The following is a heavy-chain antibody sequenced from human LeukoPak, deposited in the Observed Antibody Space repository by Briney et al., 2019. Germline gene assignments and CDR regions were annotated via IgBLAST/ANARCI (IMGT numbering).Heavy chain of an antibody. CDR2: INPNSGGT. J-gene: IGHJ5*02. CDR1: GYTFTGYY. CDR3: ARPGGTIVGTPNDSMDLFCP. D-gene: IGHD1-26*01. V-gene: IGHV1-2*02. Sequence: ASVKVSCKASGYTFTGYYMHWVRQAPGQGLEWMGWINPNSGGTNYAQKFQGTVTMTRDTSISTAYMELSRLRTGDTAVYYCARPGGTIVGTPNDSMDLFCPWGQGNLGTLSP.